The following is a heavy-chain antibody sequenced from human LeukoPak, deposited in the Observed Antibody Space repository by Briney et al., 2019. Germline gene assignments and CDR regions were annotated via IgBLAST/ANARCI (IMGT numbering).Heavy chain of an antibody. D-gene: IGHD2-15*01. V-gene: IGHV3-23*01. J-gene: IGHJ1*01. CDR3: AKVEVVVAAKLSGYFQH. Sequence: GGSLRLSCAASGFTFSSYGMHWVRQAPGKGLEWVSTISGSGGSTYYADSVKSRFTISRDNAKNTLFLQMNSLRAEDTAVYYCAKVEVVVAAKLSGYFQHWGQGTLVTVSS. CDR1: GFTFSSYG. CDR2: ISGSGGST.